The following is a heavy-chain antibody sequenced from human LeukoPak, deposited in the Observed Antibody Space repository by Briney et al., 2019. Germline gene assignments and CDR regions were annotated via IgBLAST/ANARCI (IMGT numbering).Heavy chain of an antibody. CDR1: GGSISNSDYY. CDR3: ARWNASRWLQSDWYFDL. Sequence: SETLSLTCTVSGGSISNSDYYWSWIRQHPGKGLEWIGYIYYSGSTYYNPSLKSRVSISVDTSKNQFSLKLSSVTAADTAVYYCARWNASRWLQSDWYFDLWGRGTLVTVSS. V-gene: IGHV4-31*03. J-gene: IGHJ2*01. D-gene: IGHD5-24*01. CDR2: IYYSGST.